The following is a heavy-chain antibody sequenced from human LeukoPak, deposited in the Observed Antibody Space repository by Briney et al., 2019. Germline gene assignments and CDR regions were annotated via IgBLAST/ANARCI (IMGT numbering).Heavy chain of an antibody. CDR3: ARGVFWSGYYYMDV. Sequence: SGTLSLTCSVSDGSISSSNWWSWVRQPPGKGLEWIGEINHSGSTNYNPSLKSRVTISVDTSKNQFSLKLSSVTAADTAVYYCARGVFWSGYYYMDVWGKGTTVTVSS. D-gene: IGHD3-3*01. CDR2: INHSGST. CDR1: DGSISSSNW. V-gene: IGHV4-4*02. J-gene: IGHJ6*03.